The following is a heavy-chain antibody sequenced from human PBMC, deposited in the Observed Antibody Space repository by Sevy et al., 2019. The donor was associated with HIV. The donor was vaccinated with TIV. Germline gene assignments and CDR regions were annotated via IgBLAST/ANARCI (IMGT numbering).Heavy chain of an antibody. V-gene: IGHV3-53*01. CDR2: IYSGGST. CDR3: ARERIVGATWGGFDY. CDR1: GFTVSRNY. Sequence: GGSLRLSCAASGFTVSRNYMSWVRQAPGKGLEWVSVIYSGGSTYYADSVKGRFTISRDNSKNTLYLQMNSRRAEETAVYYCARERIVGATWGGFDYWGQGTLVTVSS. J-gene: IGHJ4*02. D-gene: IGHD1-26*01.